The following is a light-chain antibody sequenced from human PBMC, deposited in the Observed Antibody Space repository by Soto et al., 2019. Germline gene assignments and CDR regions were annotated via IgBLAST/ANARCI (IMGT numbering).Light chain of an antibody. Sequence: QSVLTQPPSASGSPGQSVTISCTGTSSDVGGYNYGSWYQQHPGKAPKLMIYEVSKRPSGVPDRFSGSNSGNTASLTVSGLQAEDEAAYYCSSYAGSNNLVFGGGTKLTVL. J-gene: IGLJ2*01. CDR3: SSYAGSNNLV. CDR2: EVS. V-gene: IGLV2-8*01. CDR1: SSDVGGYNY.